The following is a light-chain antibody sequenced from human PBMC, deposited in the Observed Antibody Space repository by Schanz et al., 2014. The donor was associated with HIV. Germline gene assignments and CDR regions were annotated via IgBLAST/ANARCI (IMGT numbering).Light chain of an antibody. CDR1: QSILSSSNNLNY. J-gene: IGKJ4*01. CDR3: QQYYSTPVT. V-gene: IGKV4-1*01. Sequence: DIVMTQSPDSLAVSLGERATINCKSSQSILSSSNNLNYLTWYQQKPGQPPKLLIYWASTRQSGVPDRFSGGGSGTDFTLTITSLQAEDVAVYYCQQYYSTPVTFGGGTKVEIK. CDR2: WAS.